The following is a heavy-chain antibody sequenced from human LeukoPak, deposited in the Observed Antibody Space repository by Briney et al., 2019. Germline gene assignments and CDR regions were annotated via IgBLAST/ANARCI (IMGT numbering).Heavy chain of an antibody. Sequence: ASVKVSCKVSGYTFSALSMHWVRQAPGNGLEWMGSFDPVDGETIYAQKCQGRVTMTEDTSTDTAYMELSSLRSEVTAVYYCATEKNCSSTDCSAGMDVWGQGTTVTVSS. J-gene: IGHJ6*02. CDR1: GYTFSALS. CDR3: ATEKNCSSTDCSAGMDV. V-gene: IGHV1-24*01. CDR2: FDPVDGET. D-gene: IGHD2-2*01.